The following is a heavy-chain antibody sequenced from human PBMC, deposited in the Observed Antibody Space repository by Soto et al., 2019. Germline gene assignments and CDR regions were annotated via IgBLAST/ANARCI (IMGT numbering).Heavy chain of an antibody. J-gene: IGHJ6*02. V-gene: IGHV1-69*08. D-gene: IGHD5-12*01. CDR3: ARDRSGYDFYYYYGMDV. CDR2: IIPILGIA. Sequence: QVQLVQSGAEVKKPGSSVKVSCKASGGTFSSYTISWVRQAPGQGLEWMGRIIPILGIANYAQKFQGRVTITGDKSTSTAYMELSSLRSEDTVGYYCARDRSGYDFYYYYGMDVWGQGTTVTVSS. CDR1: GGTFSSYT.